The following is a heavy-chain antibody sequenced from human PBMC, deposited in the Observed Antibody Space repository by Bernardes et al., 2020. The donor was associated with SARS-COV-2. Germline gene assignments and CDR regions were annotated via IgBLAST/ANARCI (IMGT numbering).Heavy chain of an antibody. J-gene: IGHJ6*03. CDR3: ARGPSHYDFWSGYYTEIYYYYMDV. CDR2: IYPGDSDT. CDR1: GYSFTSYW. Sequence: GESLKISCKGSGYSFTSYWIGWVRQMPGKGLEWMGIIYPGDSDTRYSPSFQGQVTISADKSISTAYLQWSSLKASDTAMYYCARGPSHYDFWSGYYTEIYYYYMDVWGKGTTVTVSS. D-gene: IGHD3-3*01. V-gene: IGHV5-51*01.